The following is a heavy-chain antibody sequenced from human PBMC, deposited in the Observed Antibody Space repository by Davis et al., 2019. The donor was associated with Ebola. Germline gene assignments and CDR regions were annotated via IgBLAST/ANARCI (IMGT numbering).Heavy chain of an antibody. CDR2: LRSKGYGGQI. Sequence: GGPLRPSCTAPGFTFGDFAINWVRKAPGKGLARVGFLRSKGYGGQIQYAASVKGRVTISRDDSKGIAYLQVNSLQTEDTAVYYCTRDLKQPPPSYYYGMDVWGQGTTVTVSS. D-gene: IGHD6-13*01. J-gene: IGHJ6*02. CDR1: GFTFGDFA. CDR3: TRDLKQPPPSYYYGMDV. V-gene: IGHV3-49*04.